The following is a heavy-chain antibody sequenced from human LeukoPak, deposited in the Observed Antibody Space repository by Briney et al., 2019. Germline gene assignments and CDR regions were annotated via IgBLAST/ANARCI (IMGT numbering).Heavy chain of an antibody. V-gene: IGHV3-23*01. CDR3: AKDVAPDSGWDLDY. D-gene: IGHD6-19*01. Sequence: GGSLRLSCAVSGLTFSTYSMTWVRQGPGKGLEWVSSIYNSGAKIFYADSVKGRFTISKDNSKNMLYLQMNSLRVEDTAVYYCAKDVAPDSGWDLDYWGQGTLVTVSS. CDR1: GLTFSTYS. J-gene: IGHJ4*02. CDR2: IYNSGAKI.